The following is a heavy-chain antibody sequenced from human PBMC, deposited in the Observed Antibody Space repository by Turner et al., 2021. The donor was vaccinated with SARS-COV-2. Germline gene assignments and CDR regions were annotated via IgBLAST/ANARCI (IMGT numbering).Heavy chain of an antibody. V-gene: IGHV3-7*01. J-gene: IGHJ4*02. Sequence: EVQLVEYGGGVVQPGGSLRLSCAASGFSFSSYWRSWVRQVPGKGLEWRANRKQDESETYYVVFVMGRFTISRDNAKNSMYLQMKSMRVEDTAVYYWARTTYNWKGGLCDYWGQGTLVTVSS. CDR1: GFSFSSYW. CDR2: RKQDESET. CDR3: ARTTYNWKGGLCDY. D-gene: IGHD1-20*01.